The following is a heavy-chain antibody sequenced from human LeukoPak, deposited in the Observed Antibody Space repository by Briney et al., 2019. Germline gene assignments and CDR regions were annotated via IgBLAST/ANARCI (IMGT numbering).Heavy chain of an antibody. J-gene: IGHJ4*02. CDR2: IRYDGSNK. CDR3: AKDQEVGATTIDY. D-gene: IGHD1-26*01. V-gene: IGHV3-30*02. CDR1: GFTFSNYG. Sequence: GESLRLSCAASGFTFSNYGMHWVRQAPAKGLEWVAFIRYDGSNKYYADSVKGRFTISRDNSKNTLYLQMNSLGVEGTAVYYCAKDQEVGATTIDYWGQGTLVTVSS.